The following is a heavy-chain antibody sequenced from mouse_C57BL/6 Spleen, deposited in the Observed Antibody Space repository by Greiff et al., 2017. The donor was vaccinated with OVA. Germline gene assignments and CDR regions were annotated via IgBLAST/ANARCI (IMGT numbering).Heavy chain of an antibody. CDR3: TGGWDWFAY. Sequence: EVKLVESGGGLVQPGGSMKLSCVASGFTFSNYWMNWVRQSPEKGLAWVAQIRLKSDNYATHYAESVKGRFTISRDDSKSSVYLQMNNLRAEDTGIYYCTGGWDWFAYWGQGTLVTVSA. J-gene: IGHJ3*01. CDR2: IRLKSDNYAT. V-gene: IGHV6-3*01. CDR1: GFTFSNYW. D-gene: IGHD3-3*01.